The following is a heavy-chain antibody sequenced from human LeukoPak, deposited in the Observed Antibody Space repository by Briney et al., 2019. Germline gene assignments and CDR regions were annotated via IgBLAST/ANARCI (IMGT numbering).Heavy chain of an antibody. CDR1: GFTLSTYT. CDR3: ARVAKYYYGSETYYFFEH. J-gene: IGHJ4*02. D-gene: IGHD3-10*01. V-gene: IGHV3-21*01. CDR2: ISSSGSYI. Sequence: PGGSLRLSCAASGFTLSTYTMNWVRQAPGKGLEWVSSISSSGSYIYYADSVKGRFTISRDDAKNSLYLQMNSLRVEDTAVYYCARVAKYYYGSETYYFFEHWGQGTPVTASS.